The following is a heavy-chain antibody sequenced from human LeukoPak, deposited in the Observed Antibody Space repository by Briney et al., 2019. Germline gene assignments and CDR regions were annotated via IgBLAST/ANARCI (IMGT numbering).Heavy chain of an antibody. CDR2: IYYSGST. J-gene: IGHJ6*02. Sequence: PSETLSLTCTVSGGSISSYYWSWIRQPPGKGLEGIGYIYYSGSTNYNPSLKSRVTISVDTSKNQFSLKLSSVTAADTAVYYCARGGYYYYGMDVWGQGTTVTVSS. CDR3: ARGGYYYYGMDV. CDR1: GGSISSYY. V-gene: IGHV4-59*01.